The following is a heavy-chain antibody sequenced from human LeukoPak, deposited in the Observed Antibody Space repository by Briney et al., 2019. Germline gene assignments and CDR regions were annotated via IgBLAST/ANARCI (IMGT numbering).Heavy chain of an antibody. D-gene: IGHD5-24*01. CDR2: IGIDSGNT. V-gene: IGHV3-48*01. CDR1: GFTFSDYS. CDR3: ARDYKYALDN. J-gene: IGHJ4*02. Sequence: GGSPRLSCAASGFTFSDYSMNWVRQAPGKGLEWISYIGIDSGNTNYADSVKGRFTISGDKAKNSLYLQMNSLRVEDTAVYYCARDYKYALDNWGQGTLVTVSS.